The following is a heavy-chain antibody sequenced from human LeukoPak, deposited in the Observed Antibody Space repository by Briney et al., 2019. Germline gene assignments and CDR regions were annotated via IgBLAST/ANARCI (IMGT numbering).Heavy chain of an antibody. CDR3: TSRGVRTSYGMDV. J-gene: IGHJ6*02. CDR1: GFSFSSND. CDR2: ISYDGRKQ. V-gene: IGHV3-33*01. D-gene: IGHD3-10*01. Sequence: GGSLRLSCAASGFSFSSNDMHWVRQIPGKGLEWVAVISYDGRKQYYGDSVKGRFAISRDNSKSTVYLQMNSLRAEDTAVYYCTSRGVRTSYGMDVWGQGTTVTVSS.